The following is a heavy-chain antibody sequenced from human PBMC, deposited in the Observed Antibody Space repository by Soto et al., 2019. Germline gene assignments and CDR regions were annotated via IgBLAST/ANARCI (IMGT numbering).Heavy chain of an antibody. CDR1: GFTFRSYG. D-gene: IGHD1-1*01. V-gene: IGHV3-30*18. CDR3: AKAIRERMGHYYGMDV. Sequence: PGGSLRLSCAASGFTFRSYGMYWVRQAPGKGLEWVAVTSYDGRDKDYADTVKGRFTISRDNSKSTLNLQMNSLRADDTAVYYCAKAIRERMGHYYGMDVWGRGTTVTVSS. CDR2: TSYDGRDK. J-gene: IGHJ6*02.